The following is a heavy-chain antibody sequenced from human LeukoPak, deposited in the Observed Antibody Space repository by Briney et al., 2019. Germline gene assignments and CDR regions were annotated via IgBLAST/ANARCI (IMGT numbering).Heavy chain of an antibody. CDR3: AAAYSSSSYFDY. J-gene: IGHJ4*02. D-gene: IGHD6-6*01. V-gene: IGHV1-69*02. Sequence: SVKVSCKASGGTFSSYTISWVRQAPGQGLEWMGRIIPILGIANYAQKFQGRVTMTRDTSTSTVYMELSSLRSEDTAVYYCAAAYSSSSYFDYWGQGTLVTVSS. CDR1: GGTFSSYT. CDR2: IIPILGIA.